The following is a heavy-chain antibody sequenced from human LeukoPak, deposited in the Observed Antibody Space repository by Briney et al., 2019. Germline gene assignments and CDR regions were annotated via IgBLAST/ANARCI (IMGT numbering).Heavy chain of an antibody. CDR3: ASPSDYATDY. D-gene: IGHD4-17*01. J-gene: IGHJ4*02. CDR2: IDYSRNT. CDR1: GGSISSSGYY. Sequence: SETLSLTCTVSGGSISSSGYYWSWIRQHPGKGLEWIGYIDYSRNTYYNPSLRSRVIISIDTSKNQFSLKLSSVTAADTAMYYCASPSDYATDYWGQGTLVTVSS. V-gene: IGHV4-31*03.